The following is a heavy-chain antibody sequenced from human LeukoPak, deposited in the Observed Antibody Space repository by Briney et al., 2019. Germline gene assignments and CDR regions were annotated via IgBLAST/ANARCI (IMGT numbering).Heavy chain of an antibody. Sequence: SETLSLTCTVSGGSISSYYWSWIRQPPGKGLEWIGYIYYSGSTNYNPSLKSRVTISVDTSKNQFSLKLSSVTAADTAVYYCARGWELLSLDYWGQGTLVTVSS. V-gene: IGHV4-59*01. J-gene: IGHJ4*02. D-gene: IGHD1-26*01. CDR1: GGSISSYY. CDR2: IYYSGST. CDR3: ARGWELLSLDY.